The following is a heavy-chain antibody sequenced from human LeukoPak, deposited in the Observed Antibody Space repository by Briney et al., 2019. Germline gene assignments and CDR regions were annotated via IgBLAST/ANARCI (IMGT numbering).Heavy chain of an antibody. D-gene: IGHD2-15*01. V-gene: IGHV4-30-4*01. CDR2: IYYSGST. J-gene: IGHJ4*02. CDR1: GGSLSSGDYY. Sequence: PLSLTCTVSGGSLSSGDYYWSWIRQPPGKGLEWIGYIYYSGSTYYNPSLKSRVTISVDTSKNQFSLKLSSVTAADTAVYYCARSYCSGGSCYSFDYWGQGTLVTVSS. CDR3: ARSYCSGGSCYSFDY.